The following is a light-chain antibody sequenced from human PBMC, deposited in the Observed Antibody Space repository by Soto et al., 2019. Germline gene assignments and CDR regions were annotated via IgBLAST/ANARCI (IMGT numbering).Light chain of an antibody. CDR2: AAS. V-gene: IGKV1-9*01. CDR1: QGISSY. J-gene: IGKJ2*01. CDR3: QQLNSYPHT. Sequence: DIQLTQSPSFLSASVGDRVTITCRASQGISSYLAWYQQKPGKAPNLLIYAASTLQSGVPSRFSGSGSGTEFTLTITSLQPEDFATYYYQQLNSYPHTFGQGTKLEIK.